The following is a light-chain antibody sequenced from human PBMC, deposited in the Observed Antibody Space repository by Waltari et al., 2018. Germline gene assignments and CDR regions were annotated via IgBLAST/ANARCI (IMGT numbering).Light chain of an antibody. Sequence: ENLLTQSPGTLSLSPGERATLSCRASQSVSSNLAWYQQKPGQVPRLLIYDASKRATGIPASVSGSGAGTDFILTISSLEPEDFAVYYCQQRTHSLTFGGGTKVEIK. CDR1: QSVSSN. J-gene: IGKJ4*01. CDR3: QQRTHSLT. V-gene: IGKV3-11*01. CDR2: DAS.